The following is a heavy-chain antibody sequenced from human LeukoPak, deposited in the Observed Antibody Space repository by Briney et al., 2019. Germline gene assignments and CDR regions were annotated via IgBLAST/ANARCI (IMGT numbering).Heavy chain of an antibody. D-gene: IGHD3-22*01. J-gene: IGHJ4*02. CDR2: IIPIFGTA. V-gene: IGHV1-69*01. CDR3: ASGLKTAYYYDPLFDY. CDR1: GRTFSSYA. Sequence: SVKVSCKASGRTFSSYAISWVRQAPGQGLEWMGGIIPIFGTANYAQKFQGRVTITADESTSTAYMELSSLRSEDTAVYYCASGLKTAYYYDPLFDYWGQGTLVTVSS.